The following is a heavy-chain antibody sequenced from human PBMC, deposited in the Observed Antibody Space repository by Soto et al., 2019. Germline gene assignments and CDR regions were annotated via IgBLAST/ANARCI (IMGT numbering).Heavy chain of an antibody. Sequence: GGSLRLSCAACGFTFSSFAMSWVRQAPGKGLDWVSAISGSGGSTYSADSVKGRFTISRDNSKNTLYLQMSSLRAEDTAVYYCARGFSAGKGSTPDFWGQGSLVTVSS. J-gene: IGHJ4*02. CDR3: ARGFSAGKGSTPDF. CDR2: ISGSGGST. D-gene: IGHD6-13*01. V-gene: IGHV3-23*01. CDR1: GFTFSSFA.